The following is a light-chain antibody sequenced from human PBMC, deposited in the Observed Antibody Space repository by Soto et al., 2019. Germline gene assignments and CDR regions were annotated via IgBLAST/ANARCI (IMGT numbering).Light chain of an antibody. V-gene: IGKV1-27*01. Sequence: DFQMTQSPTSLSASVGDRVSITCRASQGIRNFVAWYQQKPGKAPKLLTYAASTLQSGVPSRFSGSGSGTDFTLTINSLQPEDVATYSGQKYSSVPVFGPGTKVEIK. CDR3: QKYSSVPV. CDR1: QGIRNF. J-gene: IGKJ3*01. CDR2: AAS.